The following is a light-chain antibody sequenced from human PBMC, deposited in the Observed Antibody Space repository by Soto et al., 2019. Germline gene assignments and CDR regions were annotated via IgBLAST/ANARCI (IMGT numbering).Light chain of an antibody. CDR1: NIRSKT. CDR2: YDS. V-gene: IGLV3-21*01. CDR3: QVWEIGPNHMF. Sequence: SYELTQPPSVSVAPGETARIACGGNNIRSKTVHWYQQKPGQAPVLVLSYDSDRPSGIPERFSGSNSGDTATLTISRIEAGDEADYFCQVWEIGPNHMFFGGGTKVTVL. J-gene: IGLJ2*01.